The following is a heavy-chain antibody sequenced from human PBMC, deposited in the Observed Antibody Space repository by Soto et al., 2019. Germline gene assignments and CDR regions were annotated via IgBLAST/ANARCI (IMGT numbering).Heavy chain of an antibody. CDR1: GYSFTSYW. Sequence: GESLRISWKGAGYSFTSYWIGWVSQMTGKGLEWMGIIYPGDSDTRYSPSFQGQVTISADKSISTAYLQWSSLKASDTAMYYCARTSAAGKYYYDMDVWGQGTTVTVSS. V-gene: IGHV5-51*01. CDR2: IYPGDSDT. CDR3: ARTSAAGKYYYDMDV. J-gene: IGHJ6*02. D-gene: IGHD6-13*01.